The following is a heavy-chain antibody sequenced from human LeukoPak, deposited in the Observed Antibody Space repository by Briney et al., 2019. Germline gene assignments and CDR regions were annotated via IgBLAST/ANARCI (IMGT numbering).Heavy chain of an antibody. CDR1: GFTFSSYS. V-gene: IGHV3-21*01. J-gene: IGHJ4*02. CDR3: ARDRSRWATVTTSFNY. CDR2: ISSSSSHI. Sequence: GGSLRLSCAASGFTFSSYSMNWVRQAPGKGLEWVSSISSSSSHIYYADSVKGRFTISRDNAKNSLYLQMNSLRAEDTAVYYCARDRSRWATVTTSFNYWGQGTLVTVSS. D-gene: IGHD4-17*01.